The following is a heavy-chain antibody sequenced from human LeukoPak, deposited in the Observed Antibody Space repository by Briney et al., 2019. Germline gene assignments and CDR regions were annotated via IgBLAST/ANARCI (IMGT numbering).Heavy chain of an antibody. CDR1: GYTFSSYD. CDR3: ARRVGSGWPVQH. V-gene: IGHV1-8*01. Sequence: ASVKVSCKASGYTFSSYDINWVRQATGQGLEWMGWMNPNSGNTGYAQKFQGRLNMTRNTSIDTAYMELSSLRSDDTAVYYRARRVGSGWPVQHWGQGTLVTVSS. CDR2: MNPNSGNT. J-gene: IGHJ1*01. D-gene: IGHD6-19*01.